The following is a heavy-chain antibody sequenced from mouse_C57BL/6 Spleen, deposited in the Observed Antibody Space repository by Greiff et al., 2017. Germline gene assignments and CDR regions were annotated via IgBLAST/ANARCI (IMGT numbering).Heavy chain of an antibody. CDR1: GFSLTSYG. CDR2: IWSGGST. CDR3: ARSTTVVAHWYFDV. D-gene: IGHD1-1*01. V-gene: IGHV2-2*01. J-gene: IGHJ1*03. Sequence: VKLVESGPGLVQPSQSLSITCTVSGFSLTSYGVHWVRQSPGKGLEWLGVIWSGGSTDYNAAFISRLNISKDNSKSQVFFKMNSLQADDTAIYYCARSTTVVAHWYFDVWGTGTTVTVSS.